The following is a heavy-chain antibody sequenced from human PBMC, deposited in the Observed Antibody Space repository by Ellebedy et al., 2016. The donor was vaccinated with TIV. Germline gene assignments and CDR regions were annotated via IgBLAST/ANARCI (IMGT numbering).Heavy chain of an antibody. Sequence: PGGSLRLSCAASGFAFSSYAMSWVRQAPGKGLEWVSTIDKSGRSTYYADSVKGRFTISRDNAKNSLYLQMNSLRAEDTAVYYCARDQFYYYSSGYYQDAFDIWGQGTMVTVSS. CDR1: GFAFSSYA. V-gene: IGHV3-23*01. J-gene: IGHJ3*02. D-gene: IGHD3-22*01. CDR3: ARDQFYYYSSGYYQDAFDI. CDR2: IDKSGRST.